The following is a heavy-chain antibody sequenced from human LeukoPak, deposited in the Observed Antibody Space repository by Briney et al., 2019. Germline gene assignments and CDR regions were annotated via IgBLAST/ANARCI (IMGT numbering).Heavy chain of an antibody. J-gene: IGHJ5*02. CDR3: ARGDRDYDILTGYSKSWFDP. CDR2: INPNSGGT. CDR1: GYAFTGYY. V-gene: IGHV1-2*02. Sequence: ASVKVSCKASGYAFTGYYMHWVRQAPGQELEWMGWINPNSGGTNYAQKFQGRVTMTRDTSISTAYMELSRLRSDDTAVYYCARGDRDYDILTGYSKSWFDPWGQGTLVTVSS. D-gene: IGHD3-9*01.